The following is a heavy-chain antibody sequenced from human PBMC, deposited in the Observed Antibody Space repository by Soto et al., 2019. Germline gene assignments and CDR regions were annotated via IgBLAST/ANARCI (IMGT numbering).Heavy chain of an antibody. Sequence: PGGSLRLSCEASGFTLRNYAMTWVRQAPGKGLEWVSLISANDVGTYYAESVKTRFTISTDQSRNTVYLQMDSLRADDTAVYYCARESEDLTSNFDYWGQGTLVTVSS. D-gene: IGHD3-10*01. CDR2: ISANDVGT. J-gene: IGHJ4*02. V-gene: IGHV3-23*01. CDR1: GFTLRNYA. CDR3: ARESEDLTSNFDY.